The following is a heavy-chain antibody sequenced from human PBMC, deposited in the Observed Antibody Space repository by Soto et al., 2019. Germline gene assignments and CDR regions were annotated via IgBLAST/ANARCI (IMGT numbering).Heavy chain of an antibody. J-gene: IGHJ4*02. CDR3: ARVPDY. Sequence: PSETLSLTCAVSGGSISSGGYSWSWMRQPPGKGLEWIGYIYHSGSTYYNPSLKSRVTISVDRSKNQFSLKLSSVTAADTAVYYSARVPDYWGQGTLVTVSS. CDR1: GGSISSGGYS. CDR2: IYHSGST. V-gene: IGHV4-30-2*01.